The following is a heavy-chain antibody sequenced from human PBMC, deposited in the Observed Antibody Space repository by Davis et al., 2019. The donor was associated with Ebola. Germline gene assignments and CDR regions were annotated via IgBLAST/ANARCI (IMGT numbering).Heavy chain of an antibody. Sequence: ASVKVSCKTSGYTFSGYFMHWVRQAPGQGLEWMGWINPNSGGTNYAQKFQGRVTMTRDTSISTAYMEVNSLISDDTAVYYCARDLGYCGGSTCYVYFAMDIWGQGTTVTVSS. D-gene: IGHD2-2*01. CDR3: ARDLGYCGGSTCYVYFAMDI. V-gene: IGHV1-2*02. CDR1: GYTFSGYF. J-gene: IGHJ6*02. CDR2: INPNSGGT.